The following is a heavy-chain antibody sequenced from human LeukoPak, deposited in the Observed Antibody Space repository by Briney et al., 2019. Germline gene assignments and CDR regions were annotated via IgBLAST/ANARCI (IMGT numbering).Heavy chain of an antibody. J-gene: IGHJ6*02. CDR3: ARPIVVVPAAPYYYGMDV. Sequence: NPGGSLRLSCAASGFTFSSYSMNWVRQAPGKGLEWVSSISSSSSYIYYADSVKGRFTISRDNAKNSLYLQMNSLRAEDTAVYYCARPIVVVPAAPYYYGMDVWGQGTTVTVSS. V-gene: IGHV3-21*01. D-gene: IGHD2-2*01. CDR1: GFTFSSYS. CDR2: ISSSSSYI.